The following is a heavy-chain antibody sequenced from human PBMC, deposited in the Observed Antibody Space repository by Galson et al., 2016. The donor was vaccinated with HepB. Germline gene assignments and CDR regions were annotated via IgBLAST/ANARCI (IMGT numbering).Heavy chain of an antibody. J-gene: IGHJ4*02. Sequence: SETLSLTCTVSGGSISNYYWNWIRQPPGKGLEWIGFIYSSGSTNYNPSLKSRVTIAIDTSTNQYSLKLSSVTAADTAVYYCASVSAAGGTRLFDYWGQGALVVVSS. CDR2: IYSSGST. CDR3: ASVSAAGGTRLFDY. CDR1: GGSISNYY. D-gene: IGHD6-13*01. V-gene: IGHV4-59*01.